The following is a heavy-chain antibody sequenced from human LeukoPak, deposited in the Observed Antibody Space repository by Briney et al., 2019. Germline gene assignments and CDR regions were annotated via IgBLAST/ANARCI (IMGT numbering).Heavy chain of an antibody. CDR1: GFTFRTYW. CDR2: INQGGSET. CDR3: ARLIGDRTIYDY. J-gene: IGHJ4*02. V-gene: IGHV3-7*01. D-gene: IGHD6-6*01. Sequence: GGSLRLSCAASGFTFRTYWMSWVRQAPGKGLEWVASINQGGSETYYVESVKGRFTISRDNAMNSFFLQMNSLRAEDTAVYYCARLIGDRTIYDYWGQGTLSPSP.